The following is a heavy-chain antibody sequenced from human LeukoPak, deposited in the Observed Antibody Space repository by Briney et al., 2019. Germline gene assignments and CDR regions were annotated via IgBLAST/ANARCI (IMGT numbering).Heavy chain of an antibody. D-gene: IGHD3-10*01. CDR3: AGDPSGSGSYYNPAAEGSMDA. CDR1: GGSISSYY. V-gene: IGHV4-4*07. Sequence: PSETLSLTCTVSGGSISSYYWSWIRQPAGKGLEWIGRIYTSVSTNYNPSLKSRVTMSVDTSKNQFSLKLSSVTAADTAVYYCAGDPSGSGSYYNPAAEGSMDAWGQGTTVTVSS. CDR2: IYTSVST. J-gene: IGHJ6*02.